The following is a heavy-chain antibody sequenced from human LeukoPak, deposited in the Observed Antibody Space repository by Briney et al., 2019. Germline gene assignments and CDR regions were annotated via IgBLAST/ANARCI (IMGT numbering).Heavy chain of an antibody. CDR1: GGSISSYY. V-gene: IGHV4-4*09. J-gene: IGHJ4*02. D-gene: IGHD7-27*01. Sequence: SETLSLTCTVPGGSISSYYWSWIRQPPGKGLEWIGYIYTSGSTNYNPSLKSRVAISVDTSKNQFSLKLSSVTAADTAVYYCARQGLTGNEGGFDYWGQGTLVTVSS. CDR3: ARQGLTGNEGGFDY. CDR2: IYTSGST.